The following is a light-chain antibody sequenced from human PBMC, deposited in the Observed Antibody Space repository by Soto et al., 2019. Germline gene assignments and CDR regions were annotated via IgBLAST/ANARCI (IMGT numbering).Light chain of an antibody. Sequence: QSALTQPASVSGSPGQSITISCTGTSSDIGGYKYVSWYQHHPGKAPKLMIYDVTNRPSGVSNRFSGSKSGNTTSLTISGLQAEDEADYYCSSYTNSGALVVFGGGTKLTVL. CDR1: SSDIGGYKY. J-gene: IGLJ2*01. CDR2: DVT. V-gene: IGLV2-14*03. CDR3: SSYTNSGALVV.